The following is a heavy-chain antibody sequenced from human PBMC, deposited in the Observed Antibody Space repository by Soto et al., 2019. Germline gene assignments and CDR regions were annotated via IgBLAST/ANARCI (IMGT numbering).Heavy chain of an antibody. J-gene: IGHJ4*02. V-gene: IGHV4-59*01. CDR2: IYYSGST. CDR1: GGSISSYY. D-gene: IGHD3-3*01. CDR3: ARAGLEEWLGIDY. Sequence: SETLSLTCTVSGGSISSYYWSWIRQPPGKGLEWIGYIYYSGSTNYNPSLKSRVTISVDTSKNQFSLKLSSVTAADTAVYYCARAGLEEWLGIDYWGQGTLVTVSS.